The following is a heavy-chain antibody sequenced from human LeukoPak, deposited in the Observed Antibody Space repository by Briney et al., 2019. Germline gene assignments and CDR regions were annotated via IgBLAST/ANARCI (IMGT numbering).Heavy chain of an antibody. CDR2: IGGSGGGI. Sequence: QPGGSLRLSCAASRFTFSSYAMSWVRQAPGMRLEWVSTIGGSGGGIYYADSVKGRFTISRDNSQRTLYLQMNSLRAEDTAVYYCAKYRGFGDSYDSWGQGTLVTVSS. V-gene: IGHV3-23*01. CDR3: AKYRGFGDSYDS. J-gene: IGHJ4*02. CDR1: RFTFSSYA. D-gene: IGHD3-10*01.